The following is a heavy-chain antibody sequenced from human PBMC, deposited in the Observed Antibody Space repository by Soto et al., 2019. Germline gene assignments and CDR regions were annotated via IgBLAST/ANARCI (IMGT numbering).Heavy chain of an antibody. CDR1: GGTFGTYT. V-gene: IGHV1-69*02. CDR2: IIPYLDIT. J-gene: IGHJ4*02. CDR3: ARDTTY. D-gene: IGHD5-18*01. Sequence: QVQLVQPGAEVKKPGSSVKVSCKASGGTFGTYTISWVRQAPGQGLEWMGRIIPYLDITDYAQKFQGRFTIAADKSTTTAYMELNRLRSEDTAVYFCARDTTYWGQGTLVTVSS.